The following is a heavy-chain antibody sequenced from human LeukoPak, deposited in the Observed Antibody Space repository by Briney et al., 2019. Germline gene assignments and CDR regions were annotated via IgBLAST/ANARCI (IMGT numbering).Heavy chain of an antibody. CDR2: ISYDGSNK. CDR1: GFTFSSYG. CDR3: ANVRGMDV. V-gene: IGHV3-30*18. J-gene: IGHJ6*02. Sequence: PGRSLRLSCAASGFTFSSYGMHWVRQAPGKGLEWVAVISYDGSNKYYADSVKGRFTISRDNSKNTLYLQMNSLRAEDTAVYYRANVRGMDVWGQGTTVTVSS.